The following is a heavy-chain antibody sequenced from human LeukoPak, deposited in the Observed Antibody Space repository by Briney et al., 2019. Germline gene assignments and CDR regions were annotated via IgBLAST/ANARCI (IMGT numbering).Heavy chain of an antibody. CDR3: ARGDYYDSSGYWAVLDP. CDR1: GYTFTSYG. V-gene: IGHV1-18*01. D-gene: IGHD3-22*01. Sequence: ASVKVSCKASGYTFTSYGISWVRQAPGQGLEWMGWISAYNGNTNYAQKLQGRVTMTTDTSTSTAYMELRSLRSDDTAVYYCARGDYYDSSGYWAVLDPWGQGTLVTVSS. CDR2: ISAYNGNT. J-gene: IGHJ5*02.